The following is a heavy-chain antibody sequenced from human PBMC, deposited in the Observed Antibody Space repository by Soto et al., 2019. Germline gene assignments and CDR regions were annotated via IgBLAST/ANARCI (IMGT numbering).Heavy chain of an antibody. Sequence: GASVKVSCKASGYSFTDYHIHWVRQAPGQGLEWLGRINPKSGGTSTAQKFQGWVTMTTDTSISTASMELTRLTSDDTAIYYCARGDSTDCSNGVCSFFYNHDMDVWGQGTTVTVSS. CDR1: GYSFTDYH. CDR3: ARGDSTDCSNGVCSFFYNHDMDV. D-gene: IGHD2-8*01. CDR2: INPKSGGT. V-gene: IGHV1-2*04. J-gene: IGHJ6*02.